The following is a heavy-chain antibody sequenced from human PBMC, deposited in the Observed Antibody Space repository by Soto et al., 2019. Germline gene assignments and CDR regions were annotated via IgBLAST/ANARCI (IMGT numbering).Heavy chain of an antibody. V-gene: IGHV1-69*01. D-gene: IGHD4-17*01. Sequence: QVQLVQSGAEVKKPGSSVKVSCKASGGTFSSYAISWVRQAPGQGREWMGGIIPIFGTPSYAQKFQGRVTITADESTSTAYMELSSLRSEDTAVYYCARSPGDLYYYYGIDVWGQGTTVTVSS. CDR1: GGTFSSYA. CDR2: IIPIFGTP. CDR3: ARSPGDLYYYYGIDV. J-gene: IGHJ6*02.